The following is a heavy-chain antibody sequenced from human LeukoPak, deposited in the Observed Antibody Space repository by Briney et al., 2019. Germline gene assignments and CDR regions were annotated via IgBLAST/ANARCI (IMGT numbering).Heavy chain of an antibody. Sequence: PGGSLRLSCAASGFTFNNYYMSWIRQAPGKGLEWISYISSTVSTTYYADSVKGRFTISRDNSKNTLYLQMSSLRAEDTAVYYCAKSPGRFGELLSFDYWGQGTLVTVSS. V-gene: IGHV3-11*01. CDR2: ISSTVSTT. J-gene: IGHJ4*02. CDR3: AKSPGRFGELLSFDY. CDR1: GFTFNNYY. D-gene: IGHD3-10*01.